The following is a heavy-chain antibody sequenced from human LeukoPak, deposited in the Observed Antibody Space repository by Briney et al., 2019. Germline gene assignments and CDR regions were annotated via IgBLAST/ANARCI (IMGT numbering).Heavy chain of an antibody. D-gene: IGHD3-22*01. CDR3: AREGVYYYDSSGYPGHYYYGMDV. CDR1: GFTFSNYW. CDR2: IDANAKTT. V-gene: IGHV3-74*01. Sequence: PGGSLRLSCAASGFTFSNYWLHWVRQAPGKGLVWVSRIDANAKTTSYADSVKGRFTISTDNAKNSLYLQMNSLRAEDTAVYYCAREGVYYYDSSGYPGHYYYGMDVWGQGTTVTVSS. J-gene: IGHJ6*02.